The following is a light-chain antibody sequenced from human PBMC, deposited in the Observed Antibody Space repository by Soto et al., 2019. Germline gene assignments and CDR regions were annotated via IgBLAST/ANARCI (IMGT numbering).Light chain of an antibody. V-gene: IGKV3D-15*01. Sequence: EIVMTQSPATLSVSPRERATLSCRASQSVSSNYLAWYQQKPGQAPRLLIFGASSRATGIPDRFSGSGSGTDFTLTISSLQSEDFAVYYCQQYNNWPITFGQGTRLEIK. J-gene: IGKJ5*01. CDR1: QSVSSN. CDR2: GAS. CDR3: QQYNNWPIT.